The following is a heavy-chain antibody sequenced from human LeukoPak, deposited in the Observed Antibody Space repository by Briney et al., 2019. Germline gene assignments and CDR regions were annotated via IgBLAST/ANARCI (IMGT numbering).Heavy chain of an antibody. CDR1: GYTLTNYA. Sequence: ASVKVSCKASGYTLTNYAIHWVRQAPGQRLEWMGWFNSDTGNTDYSQKFQGRVTISRGTSANTAYMELNRLRPEDTAVFYCVRGGPNKSGWTLDYWGQGTLVTVSS. CDR2: FNSDTGNT. J-gene: IGHJ4*02. V-gene: IGHV1-3*01. CDR3: VRGGPNKSGWTLDY. D-gene: IGHD6-19*01.